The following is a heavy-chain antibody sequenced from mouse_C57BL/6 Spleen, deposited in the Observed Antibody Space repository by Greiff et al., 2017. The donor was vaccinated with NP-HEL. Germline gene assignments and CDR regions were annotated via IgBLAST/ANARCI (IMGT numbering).Heavy chain of an antibody. CDR1: GFTFSDYG. Sequence: EVKLMESGGGLVKPGGSLKLSCAASGFTFSDYGMHWVRQAPEKGLEWVAYISSGSSTIYYADTVKGRFTFSRDNAKNTLFLQMTSLRSEDTAMYYCARGQLVQDYWGQGTTLTVSS. V-gene: IGHV5-17*01. D-gene: IGHD3-3*01. CDR2: ISSGSSTI. J-gene: IGHJ2*01. CDR3: ARGQLVQDY.